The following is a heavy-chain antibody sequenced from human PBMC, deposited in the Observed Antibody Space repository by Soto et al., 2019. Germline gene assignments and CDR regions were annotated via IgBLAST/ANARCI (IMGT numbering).Heavy chain of an antibody. V-gene: IGHV1-69*13. CDR1: GGTFSSYA. J-gene: IGHJ6*02. CDR2: IIPIFGTA. D-gene: IGHD3-3*01. CDR3: ARDLGNYDSWSGYYPPDGMDV. Sequence: ASVKVSCKASGGTFSSYAISWVRQAPGQGLEWMGGIIPIFGTANYAQKFQGRVTITADESTSTAYMELSSLRSEDTAVYYCARDLGNYDSWSGYYPPDGMDVWGQGTTVTVSS.